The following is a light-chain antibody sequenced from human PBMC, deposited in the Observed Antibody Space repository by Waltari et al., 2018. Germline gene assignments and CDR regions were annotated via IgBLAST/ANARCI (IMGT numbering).Light chain of an antibody. CDR2: GAS. J-gene: IGKJ4*01. CDR1: QSVSSN. Sequence: IVITQVPASLSVSPGDRASLSCRASQSVSSNLAWYQQKPGQAPRLLIYGASTRATGIPARFSGSGSGTECTLTISSMQSEDFAVYYCQQYNNWPQTFGGGTKVEIK. V-gene: IGKV3-15*01. CDR3: QQYNNWPQT.